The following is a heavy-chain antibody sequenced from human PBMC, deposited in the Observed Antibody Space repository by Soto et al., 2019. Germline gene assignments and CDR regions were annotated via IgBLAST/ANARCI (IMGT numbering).Heavy chain of an antibody. CDR3: ASHRGYTYGPYDY. J-gene: IGHJ4*02. CDR2: ISHSGNT. Sequence: SETLSLTCAVSGGSISSGNWWSWVRQSPRKGLEWIGEISHSGNTNHNPSLKSRVTISIDKSKNQFSLKLTSVTAADTAVYYCASHRGYTYGPYDYWGQGTLVTVSS. V-gene: IGHV4-4*02. D-gene: IGHD5-18*01. CDR1: GGSISSGNW.